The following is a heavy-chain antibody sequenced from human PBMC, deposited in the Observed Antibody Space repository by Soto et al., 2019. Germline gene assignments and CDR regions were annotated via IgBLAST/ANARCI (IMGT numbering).Heavy chain of an antibody. D-gene: IGHD2-15*01. CDR3: AKGDKSTCGGARCYDFDY. J-gene: IGHJ4*02. V-gene: IGHV3-23*01. CDR1: GFTFSSYA. Sequence: EVQLLESGGGLVQPGGSLRLSCAASGFTFSSYAMSWVRQTPGKGLEWVSTSSGGSGTTYHAESVKGRFTISRDNSKNAPNLKMNSLRAEDTAVYYCAKGDKSTCGGARCYDFDYWGQGTVVAVSS. CDR2: SSGGSGTT.